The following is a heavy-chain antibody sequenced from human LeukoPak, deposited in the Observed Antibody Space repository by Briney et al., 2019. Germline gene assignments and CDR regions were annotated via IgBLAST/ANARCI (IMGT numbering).Heavy chain of an antibody. V-gene: IGHV1-8*02. CDR1: VDTFTDCF. CDR3: ARVDRGYSYGDDY. CDR2: MNPNSGNT. Sequence: GASVKVSCKASVDTFTDCFIHWVRQAPEQGLEWMGWMNPNSGNTGYAQKFQGRVTMTRNTSISTAYMELSSLRSEDTAVYYCARVDRGYSYGDDYWGQGTLVTVSS. D-gene: IGHD5-18*01. J-gene: IGHJ4*02.